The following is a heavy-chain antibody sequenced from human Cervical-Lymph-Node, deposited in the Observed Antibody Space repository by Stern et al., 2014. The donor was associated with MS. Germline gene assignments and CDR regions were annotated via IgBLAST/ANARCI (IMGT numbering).Heavy chain of an antibody. CDR1: GYSFTGNY. J-gene: IGHJ4*02. V-gene: IGHV1-2*06. D-gene: IGHD5-18*01. CDR2: TNPNSGDS. Sequence: VQLVESGAEVKKPGASVKVSCKAAGYSFTGNYIHWLRQAPGQGLEWMGRTNPNSGDSNYALKFQGRVNMTRDTSISTAYMNLNRLGIDGTAVYYCARERGRAGPAMADYWGQGTLVTVSS. CDR3: ARERGRAGPAMADY.